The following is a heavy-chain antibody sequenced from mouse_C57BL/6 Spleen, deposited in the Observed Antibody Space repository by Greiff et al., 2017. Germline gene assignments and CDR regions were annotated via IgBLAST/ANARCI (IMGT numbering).Heavy chain of an antibody. V-gene: IGHV14-4*01. CDR2: IDPENGDT. CDR3: TTERVWDY. J-gene: IGHJ2*01. CDR1: GFNIKDDY. Sequence: DVQLQESGAELVRPGASVKLSCTASGFNIKDDYMHWVKQRPEQGLEWIGWIDPENGDTEYASKFQGKATITADTSSNTAYLQLSSLTSEDTAVYYCTTERVWDYWGQGTTLTVSS.